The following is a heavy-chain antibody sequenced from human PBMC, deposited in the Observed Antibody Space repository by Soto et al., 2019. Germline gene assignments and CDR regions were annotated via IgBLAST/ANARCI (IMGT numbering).Heavy chain of an antibody. J-gene: IGHJ6*02. V-gene: IGHV3-30*18. D-gene: IGHD2-8*01. CDR3: AKGMLIGMDV. Sequence: QVQLVESGGGVVQPGRSLRLSCAASGFTFSSYGMHWVRQAPGKGLEWVAVISYDGSNKYYADSVKGRFTISRDNSKNTLYLQMNSLRAEDTAVYYCAKGMLIGMDVWGQGTTVTVSS. CDR2: ISYDGSNK. CDR1: GFTFSSYG.